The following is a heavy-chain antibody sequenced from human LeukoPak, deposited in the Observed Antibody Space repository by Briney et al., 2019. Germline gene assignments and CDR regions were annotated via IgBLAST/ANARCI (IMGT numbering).Heavy chain of an antibody. J-gene: IGHJ4*02. D-gene: IGHD1-26*01. Sequence: GESLQISCKGSGYSFTSYWIGWVRQMPGKGLEWMGIIYPGDSDTRYSPSFQGQVTISADKSISTAYLQWSSLKASDTAMYYCARQPRYSGSYYYFDYWGQGTLVTVSS. CDR1: GYSFTSYW. V-gene: IGHV5-51*01. CDR3: ARQPRYSGSYYYFDY. CDR2: IYPGDSDT.